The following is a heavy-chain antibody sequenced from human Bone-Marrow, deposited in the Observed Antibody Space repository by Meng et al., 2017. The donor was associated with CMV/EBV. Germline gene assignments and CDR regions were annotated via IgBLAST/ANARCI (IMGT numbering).Heavy chain of an antibody. V-gene: IGHV3-74*01. J-gene: IGHJ5*02. D-gene: IGHD4-17*01. CDR1: GFTFSSYW. Sequence: GESLKISCAASGFTFSSYWMHWVRQAPGKGLVWVSRINSDGSSTSYADSVKGRFTISRDNAKNTLYLQMNSLRAEDTAVYYCARDLHDYGDYWPWGQGTLVTVSS. CDR2: INSDGSST. CDR3: ARDLHDYGDYWP.